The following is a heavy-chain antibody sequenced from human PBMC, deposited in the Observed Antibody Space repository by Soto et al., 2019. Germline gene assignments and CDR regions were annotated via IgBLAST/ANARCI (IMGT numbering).Heavy chain of an antibody. CDR2: IYYSGST. CDR1: GGSISSGDYY. V-gene: IGHV4-30-4*01. Sequence: SETLSLTCTVSGGSISSGDYYWSWIRQPPGKGLEWIGYIYYSGSTYYNPSLKSRVTISVDTSKNQFSLKLSSVTAADTAVYYCARRPLNYYDSSGYYFDYWGQGTLVTVSS. D-gene: IGHD3-22*01. CDR3: ARRPLNYYDSSGYYFDY. J-gene: IGHJ4*02.